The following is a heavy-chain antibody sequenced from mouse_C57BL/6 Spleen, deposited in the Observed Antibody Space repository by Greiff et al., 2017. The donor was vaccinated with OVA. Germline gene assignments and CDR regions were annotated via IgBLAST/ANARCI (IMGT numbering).Heavy chain of an antibody. CDR3: ARTPSHYYGSSYGYFDV. Sequence: VQLQQPGAELVMPGASVKLSCKASGYTFTSYWMHWVKQRPGQGLEWIGEIDPSDSYTNYNQKFKGKSTLAVDKSSSTAYMQLSSLTSEDSAVYYCARTPSHYYGSSYGYFDVWGTGTTVTVSS. V-gene: IGHV1-69*01. CDR2: IDPSDSYT. D-gene: IGHD1-1*01. CDR1: GYTFTSYW. J-gene: IGHJ1*03.